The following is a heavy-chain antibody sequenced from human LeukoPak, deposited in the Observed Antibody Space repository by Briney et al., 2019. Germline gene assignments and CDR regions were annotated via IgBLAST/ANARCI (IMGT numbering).Heavy chain of an antibody. CDR1: GYTFTGNY. CDR2: INPRIGGT. J-gene: IGHJ4*02. Sequence: GASVKVSRKASGYTFTGNYMHWVRQAPGQGLEWMGWINPRIGGTNYAQKFQGRVTMTRGTSISTAYMELSSLRFDDTALYYCARGSGTSWFDYWGQGTLVTVSS. CDR3: ARGSGTSWFDY. V-gene: IGHV1-2*02. D-gene: IGHD2-2*01.